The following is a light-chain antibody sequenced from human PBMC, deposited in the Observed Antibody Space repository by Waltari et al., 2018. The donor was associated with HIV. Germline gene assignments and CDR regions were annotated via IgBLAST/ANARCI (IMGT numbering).Light chain of an antibody. CDR3: QHYDDYPYT. J-gene: IGKJ2*01. Sequence: DIEMTQSPSSLSASVGDRVTIPCQASQDISTYLNWYQQKPWKAPKLLIYDASRLETGVPSRFSGHRSGTHFTFTISSLQPEDIATYYCQHYDDYPYTFGQGTKVE. V-gene: IGKV1-33*01. CDR2: DAS. CDR1: QDISTY.